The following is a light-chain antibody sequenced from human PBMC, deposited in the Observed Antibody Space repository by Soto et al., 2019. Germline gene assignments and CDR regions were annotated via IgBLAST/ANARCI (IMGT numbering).Light chain of an antibody. CDR1: SSDVGDYNY. Sequence: QSVLTQPASVSGSPGQSITISCTGTSSDVGDYNYVSWYQQHPGKAPKLMIFEVSNRPSGVSNRFSGSKSGNTASLTISGLQAEDEADYYCSSYTSISTYVFGTGTKATVL. J-gene: IGLJ1*01. CDR2: EVS. CDR3: SSYTSISTYV. V-gene: IGLV2-14*01.